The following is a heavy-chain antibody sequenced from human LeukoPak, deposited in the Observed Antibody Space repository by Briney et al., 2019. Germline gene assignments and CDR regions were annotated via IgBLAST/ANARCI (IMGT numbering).Heavy chain of an antibody. V-gene: IGHV3-30*02. CDR2: IRYDGSNK. CDR1: GFTFSSYG. D-gene: IGHD2-2*01. J-gene: IGHJ4*02. CDR3: AKDQLRYCSSTSCSLPDY. Sequence: GGSLRLSCAASGFTFSSYGMHWVRQAPGKGLEWVAFIRYDGSNKYYADSVKGRFTISRDNSKNTLYLQMNSLRAGDTAVYHCAKDQLRYCSSTSCSLPDYWGQGTLVTVSS.